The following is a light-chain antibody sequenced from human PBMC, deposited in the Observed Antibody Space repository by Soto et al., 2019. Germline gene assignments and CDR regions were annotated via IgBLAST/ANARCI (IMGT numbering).Light chain of an antibody. V-gene: IGKV3-20*01. CDR2: GAS. CDR3: QQYGSSLFT. J-gene: IGKJ3*01. CDR1: QSVSSSY. Sequence: EILLTQSPGTLSLSPGERATLSCRASQSVSSSYLAWYQQKPGQAPRLLIYGASSRATGIPDRFSGSGSGTDFTLTISRLEPEDFAVYYCQQYGSSLFTFGPGTKVD.